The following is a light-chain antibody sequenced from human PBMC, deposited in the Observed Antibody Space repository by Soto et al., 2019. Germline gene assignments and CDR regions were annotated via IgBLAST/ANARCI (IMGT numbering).Light chain of an antibody. Sequence: DIVMTQSPDSLTVSLGERATINCKSSQSLLYSSNNKTYLAWYQHRPGQCPKMLIFWASARESGVPDRFAGSGSETDFTLTISSLKAYDAAVYYCQKYYSDFFTFGQGTRLEIK. CDR1: QSLLYSSNNKTY. CDR2: WAS. CDR3: QKYYSDFFT. J-gene: IGKJ2*01. V-gene: IGKV4-1*01.